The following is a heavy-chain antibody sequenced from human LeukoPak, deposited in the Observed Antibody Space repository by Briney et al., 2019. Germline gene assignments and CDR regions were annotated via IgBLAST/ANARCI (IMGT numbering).Heavy chain of an antibody. V-gene: IGHV3-21*01. CDR3: AREGYDSSAAHFDL. J-gene: IGHJ2*01. CDR2: ISSSSSYI. D-gene: IGHD3-22*01. Sequence: PGRSLRLSCAASGFTFSSYSMNWVRQAPGKGLEWVSSISSSSSYIYYADSVKSRFTISRDNAKNSLYLQMNSLRAEDTAVYYCAREGYDSSAAHFDLWGRGTLVTVSS. CDR1: GFTFSSYS.